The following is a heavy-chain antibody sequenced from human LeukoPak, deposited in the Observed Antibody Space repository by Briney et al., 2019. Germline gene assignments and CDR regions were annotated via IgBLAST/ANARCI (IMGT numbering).Heavy chain of an antibody. CDR1: GYTFTSYA. V-gene: IGHV1-3*01. CDR2: INAGNGNT. J-gene: IGHJ3*02. Sequence: GALVKVSCTASGYTFTSYAMHWVRQAPGQRLEWMGWINAGNGNTKYSQKFQGRVTITRDTSASTASMELSSLRSEDTAVYYCAGSASDAFDIWGQGTMVTVSS. CDR3: AGSASDAFDI.